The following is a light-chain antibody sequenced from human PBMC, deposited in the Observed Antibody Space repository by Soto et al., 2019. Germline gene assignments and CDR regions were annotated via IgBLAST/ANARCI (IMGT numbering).Light chain of an antibody. J-gene: IGLJ2*01. V-gene: IGLV2-14*03. Sequence: QSALTQPASVSGSPGQSITISCTGSSSDVGGYDYVSWYQQHPGKAPKLMIYDVSNRPSGVSNRFSGSKSGNTASLTISGLQAEDEADYYCCSFTSITGVVVFGGWTQLTVL. CDR1: SSDVGGYDY. CDR2: DVS. CDR3: CSFTSITGVVV.